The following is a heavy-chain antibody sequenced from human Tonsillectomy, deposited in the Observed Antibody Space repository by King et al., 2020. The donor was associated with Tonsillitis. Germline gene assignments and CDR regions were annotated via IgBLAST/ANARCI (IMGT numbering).Heavy chain of an antibody. V-gene: IGHV3-30-3*01. Sequence: VQLVESGGGVVQPGRSLRLSCAASGFTFSSYAMHWVRQAPGKGLEWVAVISYDGSNKYYADSVKGRFTISRDNSKNTLYLQMNSLRAEDTAVYYCASEYLNLWVGESPGYFDYWGQGTLVTVSS. J-gene: IGHJ4*02. CDR2: ISYDGSNK. CDR1: GFTFSSYA. D-gene: IGHD3-10*01. CDR3: ASEYLNLWVGESPGYFDY.